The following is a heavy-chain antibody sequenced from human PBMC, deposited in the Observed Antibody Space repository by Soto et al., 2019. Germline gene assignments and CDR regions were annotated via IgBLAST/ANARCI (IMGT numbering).Heavy chain of an antibody. V-gene: IGHV4-31*03. Sequence: PSETLYLTCTVSGGSISSGGYSWNWIRQHPGKGLEWIGHIYYSGNTDYKPSLRSRVIMSLDTSKNEISLKLRSVTAADTAMYYCARLPTQAECYDTQNWGQGTLVTVSS. J-gene: IGHJ4*02. CDR2: IYYSGNT. D-gene: IGHD3-22*01. CDR3: ARLPTQAECYDTQN. CDR1: GGSISSGGYS.